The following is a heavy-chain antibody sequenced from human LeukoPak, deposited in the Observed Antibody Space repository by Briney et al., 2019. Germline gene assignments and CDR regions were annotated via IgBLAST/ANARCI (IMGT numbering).Heavy chain of an antibody. Sequence: GGSLSLSCAASGLRFSDYYVSWIRQAPGKGLEWVSYISSVSSSTIYYADSVKGRFTISRDNAKNSLYLQMNSLGAEDTAVYYCAKRFDDWGQGTLVTVSS. CDR1: GLRFSDYY. V-gene: IGHV3-11*04. CDR2: ISSVSSSTI. J-gene: IGHJ4*02. CDR3: AKRFDD.